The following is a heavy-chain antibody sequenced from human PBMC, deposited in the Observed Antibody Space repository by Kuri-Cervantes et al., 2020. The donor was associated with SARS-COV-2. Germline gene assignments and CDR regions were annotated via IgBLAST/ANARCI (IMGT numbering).Heavy chain of an antibody. CDR1: GGSISSSSYY. J-gene: IGHJ4*02. D-gene: IGHD3-3*01. Sequence: ESLKISCTVSGGSISSSSYYWGWIRQPPGKGLEWIGSIYYSGSTYYNPSLKSRVTISVDTSKNQFSLKLSSVTAADTAVYYCARHNYDFVSGPVDYWGQGTLVTVSS. CDR2: IYYSGST. CDR3: ARHNYDFVSGPVDY. V-gene: IGHV4-39*01.